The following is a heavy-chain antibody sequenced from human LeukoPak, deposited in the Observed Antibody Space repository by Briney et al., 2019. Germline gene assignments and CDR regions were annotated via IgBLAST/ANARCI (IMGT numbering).Heavy chain of an antibody. D-gene: IGHD2-2*01. CDR1: GGSFSGYY. Sequence: SETLSLTCAVYGGSFSGYYWSWIRQPPGKGLEWIGEINHSGSTNYNPSLKSRVTISVDTSKNQFSLKLSSVTAADTAVYYCARNRGLYCSSTSCYSPFDYWGQGTLVTVSS. J-gene: IGHJ4*02. CDR2: INHSGST. V-gene: IGHV4-34*01. CDR3: ARNRGLYCSSTSCYSPFDY.